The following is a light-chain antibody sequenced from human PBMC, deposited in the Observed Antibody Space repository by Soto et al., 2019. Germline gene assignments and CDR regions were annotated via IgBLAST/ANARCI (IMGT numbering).Light chain of an antibody. J-gene: IGKJ4*01. CDR2: GAS. Sequence: EIVMTQSPATLSVSPGERATLSCRASQSVSNNLAWYQQKPGQAPRLLIYGASTRATGIPARVSGSGSGTDFSHSSSSLQPEDFAVYYCQQYNNWPRGTFGGGTKVEIK. CDR3: QQYNNWPRGT. V-gene: IGKV3-15*01. CDR1: QSVSNN.